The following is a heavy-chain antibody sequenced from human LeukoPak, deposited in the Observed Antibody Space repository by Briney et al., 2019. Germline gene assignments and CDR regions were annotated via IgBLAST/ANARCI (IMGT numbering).Heavy chain of an antibody. CDR1: GFIFDEYA. Sequence: PGGSLRLSCAASGFIFDEYAMHWVRQAPGKGLEWVSGINWNSDSIGYADSVKGRFTISRDDAKNSLYLQMNSLRAEDTAVYYCATPHRRTLTGYSSAEHYYMDVWGKGTTVTVSS. D-gene: IGHD3-9*01. CDR3: ATPHRRTLTGYSSAEHYYMDV. V-gene: IGHV3-9*01. CDR2: INWNSDSI. J-gene: IGHJ6*03.